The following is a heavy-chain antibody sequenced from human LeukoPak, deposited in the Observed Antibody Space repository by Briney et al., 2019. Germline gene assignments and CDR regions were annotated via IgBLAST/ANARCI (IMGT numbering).Heavy chain of an antibody. D-gene: IGHD2-15*01. J-gene: IGHJ6*02. CDR2: LNPHSGGT. V-gene: IGHV1-2*02. CDR3: ARGLRIINGLDV. CDR1: GYTLRDYY. Sequence: ASVKVSCKASGYTLRDYYIYWVRQAPGQGREWLGWLNPHSGGTNYAQKFQGRVTLTSDTSISTAYMELSLLTSDDTAIYYCARGLRIINGLDVWGQGTTVIVSS.